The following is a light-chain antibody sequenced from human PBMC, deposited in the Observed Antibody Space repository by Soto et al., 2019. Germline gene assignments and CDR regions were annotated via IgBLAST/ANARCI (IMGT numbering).Light chain of an antibody. V-gene: IGKV1-39*01. J-gene: IGKJ4*01. CDR3: QQSYSAS. CDR2: AAS. Sequence: DIQMTQSPSSLSASVGDRVTITCRASQSISSYLNWYQQKPGKAPKLLIYAASSLQSGVPSRFSGSGSGTDFTLTISSLLPEDFATYYCQQSYSASFGGGTKV. CDR1: QSISSY.